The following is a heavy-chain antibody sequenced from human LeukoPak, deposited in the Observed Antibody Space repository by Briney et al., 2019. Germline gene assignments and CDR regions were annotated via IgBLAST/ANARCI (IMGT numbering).Heavy chain of an antibody. Sequence: PSETLSLTCAVYGGSFSGYYWSWIRQPPGKGLEWIGEINHSGSTNYNPSLKSRVTISVDTSKNQFSLKLSSVTAADTAVYYCARGRRMVRGVISYYYYGMDVWGRGTTVTVSS. D-gene: IGHD3-10*01. J-gene: IGHJ6*04. CDR3: ARGRRMVRGVISYYYYGMDV. V-gene: IGHV4-34*01. CDR1: GGSFSGYY. CDR2: INHSGST.